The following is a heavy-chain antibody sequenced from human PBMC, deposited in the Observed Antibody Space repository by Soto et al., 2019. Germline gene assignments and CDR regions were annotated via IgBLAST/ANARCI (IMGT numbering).Heavy chain of an antibody. D-gene: IGHD2-2*01. J-gene: IGHJ6*03. V-gene: IGHV4-31*03. CDR3: ARVVPAAMLYYYYYYMDV. CDR1: GGSISSGGYY. Sequence: LSLTCTVSGGSISSGGYYWSWIRQHPGKGLEWIGYIYYSGSTYYNPSLKSRVTISVDTSKNQFSLKLSSVTAADTAVYYCARVVPAAMLYYYYYYMDVWGKGTTVTV. CDR2: IYYSGST.